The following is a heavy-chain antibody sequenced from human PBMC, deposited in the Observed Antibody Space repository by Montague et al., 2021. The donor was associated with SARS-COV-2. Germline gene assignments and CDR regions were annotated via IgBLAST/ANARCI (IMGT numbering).Heavy chain of an antibody. J-gene: IGHJ4*02. D-gene: IGHD2-2*01. V-gene: IGHV6-1*01. CDR1: GDSVSSNIAT. Sequence: CAISGDSVSSNIATWNWIRQSPSRGLEWLGRTYYRSKWYNDYAESVKSRITIDPDTSKHQFSLHLNFVTPEDTAVYYCARIPVGSKYYFDFWGQGTLVTVSS. CDR3: ARIPVGSKYYFDF. CDR2: TYYRSKWYN.